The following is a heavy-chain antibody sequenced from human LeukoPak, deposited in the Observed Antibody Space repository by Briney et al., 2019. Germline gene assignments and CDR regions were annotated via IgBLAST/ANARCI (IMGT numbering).Heavy chain of an antibody. V-gene: IGHV4-39*07. CDR2: IYYSGST. CDR1: GGSISSSSYY. J-gene: IGHJ4*02. Sequence: SETLSLTCTVSGGSISSSSYYWGWIRQPPGKGLEWIGSIYYSGSTYYNPSLKSRVTISVDTSKNQFSLKLSSVTAADTAVYYCAREITPYYYDSRRGDYWGQGTLVTVSS. D-gene: IGHD3-22*01. CDR3: AREITPYYYDSRRGDY.